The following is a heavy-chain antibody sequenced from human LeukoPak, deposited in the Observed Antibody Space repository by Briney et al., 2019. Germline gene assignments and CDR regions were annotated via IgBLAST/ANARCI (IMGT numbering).Heavy chain of an antibody. CDR2: IIPIFGTA. Sequence: SVKVSCKASGGTFSSYAISWVRQAPGQGLEWMGGIIPIFGTANYAQKFQGRVTITTDESTSTAYMELSSLRSEDTAVYYCARDYGDYPGYAFDIWGQGTMVTVSS. CDR1: GGTFSSYA. D-gene: IGHD4-17*01. CDR3: ARDYGDYPGYAFDI. J-gene: IGHJ3*02. V-gene: IGHV1-69*05.